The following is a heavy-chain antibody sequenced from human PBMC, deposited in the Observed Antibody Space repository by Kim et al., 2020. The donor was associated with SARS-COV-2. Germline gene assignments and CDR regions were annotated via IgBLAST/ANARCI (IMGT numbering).Heavy chain of an antibody. J-gene: IGHJ4*02. V-gene: IGHV1-69*01. Sequence: AQKFQGRVTITADESTSTAYMELSSLRSEDTAVYYCARPDVPKVLGSGHYWGQGTLVTVSS. D-gene: IGHD3-10*01. CDR3: ARPDVPKVLGSGHY.